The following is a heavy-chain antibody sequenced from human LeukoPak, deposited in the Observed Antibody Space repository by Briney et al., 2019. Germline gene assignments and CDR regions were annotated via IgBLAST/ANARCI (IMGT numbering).Heavy chain of an antibody. Sequence: GGSLRLSCAASGFTFSNYGMNWVRQAPGKGLEWASVISGSGGTTYYADSVKGRFTISRDNSKNTLYLQMNSLRAEDTAVYYCAKSGITFGGPFDYWGQGTLVTVSS. D-gene: IGHD3-16*01. V-gene: IGHV3-23*01. J-gene: IGHJ4*02. CDR3: AKSGITFGGPFDY. CDR2: ISGSGGTT. CDR1: GFTFSNYG.